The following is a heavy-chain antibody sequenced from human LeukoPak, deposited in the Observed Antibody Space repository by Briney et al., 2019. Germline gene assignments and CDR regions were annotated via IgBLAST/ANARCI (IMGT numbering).Heavy chain of an antibody. V-gene: IGHV1-69*06. CDR3: ASRPYDSSGYFYYYMDV. Sequence: ASVKVSCKASGGTFSSYVFSWVRQAPGQGLEWMGGTIPIFGTVNYAQTFQGRVTITADKSTRTAYMELSSLRSEDTAVYYCASRPYDSSGYFYYYMDVWGEGTTVTVSS. D-gene: IGHD3-22*01. CDR1: GGTFSSYV. J-gene: IGHJ6*03. CDR2: TIPIFGTV.